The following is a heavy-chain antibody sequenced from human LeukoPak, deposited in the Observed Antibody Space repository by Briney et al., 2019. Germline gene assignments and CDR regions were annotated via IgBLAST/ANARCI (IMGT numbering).Heavy chain of an antibody. CDR3: ARMFGVVSAGYYYYYCGMDV. V-gene: IGHV4-59*01. CDR2: IYYSGST. D-gene: IGHD3-3*01. Sequence: SETLSRTCTVSGGSISSYYWSWIRQPPGKGLEWIGYIYYSGSTNYNPSLKSRVTISVDTSKNQFSLKLSSVTAADTAVYYCARMFGVVSAGYYYYYCGMDVWGQGTTVTVSS. CDR1: GGSISSYY. J-gene: IGHJ6*02.